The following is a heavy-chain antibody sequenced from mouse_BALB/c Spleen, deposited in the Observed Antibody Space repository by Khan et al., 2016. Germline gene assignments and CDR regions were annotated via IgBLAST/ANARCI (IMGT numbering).Heavy chain of an antibody. J-gene: IGHJ1*01. CDR1: GYSITSDYA. Sequence: EVQLQELGPGLVKPSQSLSLTCTVTGYSITSDYAWNWIRQFPGNKLEWMGYIRYSGSTTYNPSLKSRISITRDTSKNQFFLQLYSVTTEDTATYYCTRSPTATRYFDVWGAGTTVTVSS. D-gene: IGHD1-2*01. V-gene: IGHV3-2*02. CDR2: IRYSGST. CDR3: TRSPTATRYFDV.